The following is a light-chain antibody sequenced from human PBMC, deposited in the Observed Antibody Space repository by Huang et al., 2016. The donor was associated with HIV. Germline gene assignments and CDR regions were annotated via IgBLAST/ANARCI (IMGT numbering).Light chain of an antibody. J-gene: IGKJ3*01. Sequence: DIQMTQSPSSLSASVGDRVTITCRASQNIDTYLNWYQQKRGKAPKLLIYTASSLDGGVPSRCSGSGSGTDFTLTISSLQPEDSATYYCQQSYSTLFTFGPGTTVDIK. CDR1: QNIDTY. V-gene: IGKV1-39*01. CDR3: QQSYSTLFT. CDR2: TAS.